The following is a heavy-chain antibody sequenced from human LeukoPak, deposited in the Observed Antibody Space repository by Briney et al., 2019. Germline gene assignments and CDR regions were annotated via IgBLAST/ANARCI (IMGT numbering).Heavy chain of an antibody. V-gene: IGHV3-11*01. Sequence: GGSLRLSCAASGFTFSDYYMSWIRQAPGKGLEWVSYISSSGSTIYYADSVKGRFTISRDNAKNTLYLQMNSLRAEDTAVYYCAKEFRHYYDSSGPFDYWGQGTLVTVSS. D-gene: IGHD3-22*01. J-gene: IGHJ4*02. CDR1: GFTFSDYY. CDR2: ISSSGSTI. CDR3: AKEFRHYYDSSGPFDY.